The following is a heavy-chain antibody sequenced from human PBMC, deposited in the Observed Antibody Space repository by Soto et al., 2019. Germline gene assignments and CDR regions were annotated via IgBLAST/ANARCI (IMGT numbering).Heavy chain of an antibody. Sequence: SETLSLTCGVSGGTVASSHWWICVRQSPGGGLEWIWNVYHTGDTNFNPSLQSRVTISVDKSNNQFSLRLNSLTAADTAVYFCAREIVTAGGNNYFGPWGTGTLVTVSS. CDR1: GGTVASSHW. V-gene: IGHV4-4*02. J-gene: IGHJ5*02. CDR2: VYHTGDT. D-gene: IGHD2-21*02. CDR3: AREIVTAGGNNYFGP.